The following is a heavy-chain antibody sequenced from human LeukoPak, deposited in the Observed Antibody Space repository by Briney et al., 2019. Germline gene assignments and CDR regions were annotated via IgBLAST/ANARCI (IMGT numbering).Heavy chain of an antibody. CDR3: ARGRVSSSSIFDY. CDR1: GFTFSSYS. CDR2: ISSSSSYI. V-gene: IGHV3-21*01. Sequence: PGGSLRLSCAASGFTFSSYSMNWVRQAPGKGLEWVSSISSSSSYIYYADSVKGRFTISRDNAKNSLYLQMNSLRAEDTAVYYCARGRVSSSSIFDYWGQGTLVTVSS. J-gene: IGHJ4*02. D-gene: IGHD6-6*01.